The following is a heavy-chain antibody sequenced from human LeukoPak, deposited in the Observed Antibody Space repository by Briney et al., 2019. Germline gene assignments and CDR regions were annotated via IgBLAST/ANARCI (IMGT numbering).Heavy chain of an antibody. Sequence: GGSLRLSCAASGFTFSNYAMSWVRRAPGKGLEWVSSISGSGGSTLYADSVKGRFTISRDNSKNTLYLQMNSLRAEDTAVYYCAKAYYDSSGYHNYFDYWGQGTLVTVSS. J-gene: IGHJ4*02. CDR1: GFTFSNYA. D-gene: IGHD3-22*01. CDR2: ISGSGGST. CDR3: AKAYYDSSGYHNYFDY. V-gene: IGHV3-23*01.